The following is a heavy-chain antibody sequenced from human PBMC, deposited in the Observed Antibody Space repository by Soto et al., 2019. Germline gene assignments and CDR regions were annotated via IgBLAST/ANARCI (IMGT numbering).Heavy chain of an antibody. D-gene: IGHD1-1*01. CDR2: ISAHNGNT. V-gene: IGHV1-18*01. CDR1: GYAFTTYG. J-gene: IGHJ4*02. CDR3: ARGRYGDY. Sequence: QDHLVQSGAEVKKPGASVKVSCKGSGYAFTTYGITWVRQAPGQGLEWMGWISAHNGNTNYAQKLQGRVTVTRDTSTSTAYMELRSLRSDDTAVYYWARGRYGDYWGQGALVTVSS.